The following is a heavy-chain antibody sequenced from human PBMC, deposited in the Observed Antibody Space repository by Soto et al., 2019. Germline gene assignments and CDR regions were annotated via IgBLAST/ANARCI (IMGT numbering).Heavy chain of an antibody. V-gene: IGHV3-23*01. CDR2: ISGSGGST. CDR1: GFTFSSYA. Sequence: GGSLTLSCTASGFTFSSYAISWVRQAPGKGLEWVSAISGSGGSTYYADSVKGRFTSSRDNSKNTLYRQTNSLRAEDTAVYYRANAASSLPLYCYGMDVWGQGTTVTVSS. D-gene: IGHD6-13*01. J-gene: IGHJ6*02. CDR3: ANAASSLPLYCYGMDV.